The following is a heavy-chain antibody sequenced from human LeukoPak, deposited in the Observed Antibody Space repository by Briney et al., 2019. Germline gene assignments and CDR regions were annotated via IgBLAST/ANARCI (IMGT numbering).Heavy chain of an antibody. Sequence: SQTLSLTCAISGDSVSSNSAAWNWIRQSPSRGLEWLGRTYYRSKWYNDYAVSVKSRITINPDTSKNQFSLQLNSVTPEDTAVYYCARDGYGYSSSWYEPHYYYGMDVWGQGTTVTVSS. J-gene: IGHJ6*02. D-gene: IGHD6-13*01. CDR1: GDSVSSNSAA. CDR2: TYYRSKWYN. CDR3: ARDGYGYSSSWYEPHYYYGMDV. V-gene: IGHV6-1*01.